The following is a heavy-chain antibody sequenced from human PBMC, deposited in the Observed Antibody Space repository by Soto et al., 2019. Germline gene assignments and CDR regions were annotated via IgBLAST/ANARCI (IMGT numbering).Heavy chain of an antibody. CDR1: VYSFTSYW. CDR2: IYPGDSDT. V-gene: IGHV5-51*01. J-gene: IGHJ3*02. CDR3: ARPPYYGEGQSYFDI. Sequence: PGESLKISCKGSVYSFTSYWIGWVRQMPGKGLEWMGIIYPGDSDTRYSPSFQGQVTISADKSISTAYLQWSSLKASDTAMYYCARPPYYGEGQSYFDIWGQGTMVTVSS. D-gene: IGHD4-17*01.